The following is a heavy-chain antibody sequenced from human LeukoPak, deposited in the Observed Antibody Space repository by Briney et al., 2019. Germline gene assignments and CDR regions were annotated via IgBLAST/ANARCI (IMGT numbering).Heavy chain of an antibody. D-gene: IGHD3-22*01. CDR3: ARDYYDSSGLLPLFDY. CDR1: GFTFSSYS. CDR2: ISSSSSYI. Sequence: GGSLRLSCAASGFTFSSYSMNWVRQAPGKGLEWVSSISSSSSYIYYADSVKGRFTISRDNAKNSLHLQMNSLRAEDTAVYYCARDYYDSSGLLPLFDYWGQGTLVTVSS. J-gene: IGHJ4*02. V-gene: IGHV3-21*01.